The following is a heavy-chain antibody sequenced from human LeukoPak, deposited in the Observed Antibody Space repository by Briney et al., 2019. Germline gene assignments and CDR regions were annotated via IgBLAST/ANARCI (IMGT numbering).Heavy chain of an antibody. CDR1: GDSTTAYY. Sequence: SETLSLTCSVSGDSTTAYYWSWIRQSPGKGLEWLAYNSSLRSRLFVSVDRSKTQFSLRLRSVTAADTAVYYCASGKYYYDDSASINRASRTAPDTWAQGTMVTVSS. CDR2: NS. V-gene: IGHV4-4*09. D-gene: IGHD3-22*01. J-gene: IGHJ3*02. CDR3: ASGKYYYDDSASINRASRTAPDT.